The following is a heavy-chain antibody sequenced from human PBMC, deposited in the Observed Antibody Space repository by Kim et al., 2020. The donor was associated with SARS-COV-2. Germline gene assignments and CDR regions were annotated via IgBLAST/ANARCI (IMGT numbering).Heavy chain of an antibody. V-gene: IGHV4-34*01. Sequence: SLKIRVTISVDTSKSQFTLKLSSVTAAGTAVYYCARVRWPYYYYYYGMDVWGQGTTVTVSS. CDR3: ARVRWPYYYYYYGMDV. D-gene: IGHD4-17*01. J-gene: IGHJ6*02.